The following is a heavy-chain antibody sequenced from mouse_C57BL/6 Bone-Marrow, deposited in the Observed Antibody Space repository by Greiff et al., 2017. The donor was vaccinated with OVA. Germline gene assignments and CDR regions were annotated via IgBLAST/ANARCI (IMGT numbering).Heavy chain of an antibody. D-gene: IGHD2-4*01. CDR3: ASNDYEHY. CDR2: IWGGGST. CDR1: GFSLTSYG. V-gene: IGHV2-6*01. J-gene: IGHJ3*01. Sequence: VKLVESGPGLVAPSQSLSITCTVSGFSLTSYGVDWVRQSPGKGLEWLGVIWGGGSTNYNSALLSRLSISKDNSKSQVFLKMNSQQTDATAMYYSASNDYEHYWGQGTLVTVSA.